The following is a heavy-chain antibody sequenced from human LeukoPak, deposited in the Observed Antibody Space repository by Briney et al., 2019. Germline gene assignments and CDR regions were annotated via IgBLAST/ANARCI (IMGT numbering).Heavy chain of an antibody. V-gene: IGHV1-2*02. J-gene: IGHJ4*02. CDR3: GRDFRDSLDY. CDR2: INPDSGGT. CDR1: GYTFTGYY. Sequence: GASVKVSCKASGYTFTGYYMHWVRQAPGQGLEWMGWINPDSGGTNFAQKFQGRVTMTRDTSISTAYMELSRLTSEPTAVYYCGRDFRDSLDYWGQGTLVTVSS.